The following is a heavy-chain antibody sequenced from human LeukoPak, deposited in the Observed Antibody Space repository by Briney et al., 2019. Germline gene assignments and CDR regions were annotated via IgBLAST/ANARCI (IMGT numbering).Heavy chain of an antibody. CDR2: IIPFIGAP. D-gene: IGHD1-7*01. J-gene: IGHJ5*02. CDR1: GGTFRTDA. CDR3: AREVITETTLGWFDP. V-gene: IGHV1-69*01. Sequence: GSSVKVSCKASGGTFRTDAIAWMRQAPGEGLEWMGGIIPFIGAPHFAQRFHGRVTITADETTSTVYMELSSLRSEDTAVYYCAREVITETTLGWFDPWGEGTLITVSS.